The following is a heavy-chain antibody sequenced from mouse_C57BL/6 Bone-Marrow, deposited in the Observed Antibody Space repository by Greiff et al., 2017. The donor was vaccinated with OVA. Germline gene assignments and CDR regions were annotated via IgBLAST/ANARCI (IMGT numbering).Heavy chain of an antibody. Sequence: QVTLKESGPGILQSSQTLSLTCSFSGFSLSTSGMGVSWIRQPSGKGLEWLAHIYWDDDKRYNPSLKSRPTISKDTSRNQVFLKITSVDTADTATYYCARGVIYYDYDGDWYFDVWGTGTTVTVSS. J-gene: IGHJ1*03. CDR3: ARGVIYYDYDGDWYFDV. D-gene: IGHD2-4*01. CDR1: GFSLSTSGMG. V-gene: IGHV8-12*01. CDR2: IYWDDDK.